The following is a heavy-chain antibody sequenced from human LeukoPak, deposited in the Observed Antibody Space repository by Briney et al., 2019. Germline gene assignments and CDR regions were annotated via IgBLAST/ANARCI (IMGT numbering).Heavy chain of an antibody. CDR3: AAEGGTVTGFVGY. Sequence: SVKVSCKASGFTFTSSAVQWVRQARGQRLEWIGWIVVGSGNTNHAQKFQERVTITRDMSTSTAYMELSSLRSEDTAVYYCAAEGGTVTGFVGYWGQGTLVTVSS. D-gene: IGHD4-17*01. CDR1: GFTFTSSA. J-gene: IGHJ4*02. CDR2: IVVGSGNT. V-gene: IGHV1-58*01.